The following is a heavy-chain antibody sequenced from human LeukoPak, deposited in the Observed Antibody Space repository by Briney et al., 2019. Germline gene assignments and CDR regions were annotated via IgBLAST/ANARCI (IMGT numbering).Heavy chain of an antibody. CDR2: INPNSGGT. V-gene: IGHV1-2*02. CDR3: ARGPGPHYYGSGYDAFDI. CDR1: GYTFTGYY. J-gene: IGHJ3*02. Sequence: ASVKVSCKASGYTFTGYYMHWVRQAPGQGLEWMGWINPNSGGTNYAQKFQGRVTMTRDTAISTGYMELSRLRSDDTAVYYCARGPGPHYYGSGYDAFDIWGQGTMVTVSS. D-gene: IGHD3-10*01.